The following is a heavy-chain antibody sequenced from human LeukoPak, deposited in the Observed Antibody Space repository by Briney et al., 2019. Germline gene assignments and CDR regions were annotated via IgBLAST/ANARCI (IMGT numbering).Heavy chain of an antibody. CDR2: ISRSGGST. CDR1: GFTFISYG. J-gene: IGHJ4*02. D-gene: IGHD3-22*01. V-gene: IGHV3-23*01. CDR3: AKDLGLDYSDSSGFCLDY. Sequence: GGSLRLSCAASGFTFISYGMSWVRQAPGKGLEWVSGISRSGGSTYYADSVKGRFSTSRDNSKNTLYLQMNSLRAEDTAVYYCAKDLGLDYSDSSGFCLDYWGQGTLVTVSS.